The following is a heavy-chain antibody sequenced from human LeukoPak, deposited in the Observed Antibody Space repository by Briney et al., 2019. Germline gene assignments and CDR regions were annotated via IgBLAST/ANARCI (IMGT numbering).Heavy chain of an antibody. CDR2: INWNGGST. D-gene: IGHD2-8*01. Sequence: RPGGSLRLSCAASGFTFDDYGMSWVRQAPGKGLEWVSGINWNGGSTGYADSVKGRFTISRDNAKNSLYLQMNSLRAEDTAIYYCAKDPNGDYIGAFDTWGQGTKVTVSS. J-gene: IGHJ3*02. CDR3: AKDPNGDYIGAFDT. CDR1: GFTFDDYG. V-gene: IGHV3-20*04.